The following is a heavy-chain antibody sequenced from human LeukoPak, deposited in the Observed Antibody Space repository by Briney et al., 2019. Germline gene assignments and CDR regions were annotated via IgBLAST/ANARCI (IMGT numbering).Heavy chain of an antibody. Sequence: ASVKVSCKASGYTFTYYRVTWVRQAPGQGLEWMGIINPSGGSTSYAQKFQGRVTMTRDTSTSTVYMELITLRSEDTAVYYWAREFYYDSSGLLQGAFDVWGQGTMVTVSS. CDR3: AREFYYDSSGLLQGAFDV. CDR2: INPSGGST. V-gene: IGHV1-46*01. D-gene: IGHD3-22*01. CDR1: GYTFTYYR. J-gene: IGHJ3*01.